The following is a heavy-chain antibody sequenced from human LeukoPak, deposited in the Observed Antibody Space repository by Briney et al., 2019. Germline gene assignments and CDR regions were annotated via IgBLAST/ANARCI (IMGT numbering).Heavy chain of an antibody. CDR3: ARRGCPSGTYYFDS. J-gene: IGHJ4*02. CDR2: IYYSGST. CDR1: GGSIGSSSHF. V-gene: IGHV4-39*01. D-gene: IGHD1-26*01. Sequence: SETLSLTCTVYGGSIGSSSHFWGWIRQPPGKGREWNGSIYYSGSTYYNPSLESRVTISVDTSKNQFSLKVAAGTSADTAVYYCARRGCPSGTYYFDSWGEGTLVTVSS.